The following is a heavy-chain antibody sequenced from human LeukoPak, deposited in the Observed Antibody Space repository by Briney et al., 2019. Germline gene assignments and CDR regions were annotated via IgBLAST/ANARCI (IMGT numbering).Heavy chain of an antibody. CDR3: ARVEAYCGGDCYYYYYYYYMDV. V-gene: IGHV3-74*01. CDR2: INSDGSST. J-gene: IGHJ6*03. D-gene: IGHD2-21*02. Sequence: GGSLRLSCAASGFTFSSYSMNWVRQAPGKGLVWVSRINSDGSSTSYADSVKGRFTISRDNAKNTLYLQMNSLRAEDTAVYYCARVEAYCGGDCYYYYYYYYMDVWGKGTTVTVSS. CDR1: GFTFSSYS.